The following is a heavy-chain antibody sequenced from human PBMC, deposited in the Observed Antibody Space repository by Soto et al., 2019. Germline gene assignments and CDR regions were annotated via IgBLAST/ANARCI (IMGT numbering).Heavy chain of an antibody. CDR1: GYTFTDSH. V-gene: IGHV1-18*04. CDR3: ARDRGYYGSGSYYFDY. J-gene: IGHJ4*02. D-gene: IGHD3-10*01. CDR2: INPKTGDT. Sequence: ASVKVSCKASGYTFTDSHIHWVRQASGQGLEWLGWINPKTGDTNYPQNLQGRVTMTTDTSTSTAYMELRSLRSDDTAVYYCARDRGYYGSGSYYFDYWGQGTLVTVSS.